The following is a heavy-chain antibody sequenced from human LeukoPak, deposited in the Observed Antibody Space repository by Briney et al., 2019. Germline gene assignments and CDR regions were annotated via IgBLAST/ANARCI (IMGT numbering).Heavy chain of an antibody. Sequence: GGSLRLSCAASGFTFNGYSMNWVRQAPGKGLDWVAVISYHGSDQYYADSVKGRFTISRDYSKNTLYLQMNSLRTEDTAVYYCARQDCSGGSCYLDYWGQGTLVTVSS. V-gene: IGHV3-30*03. CDR2: ISYHGSDQ. CDR3: ARQDCSGGSCYLDY. J-gene: IGHJ4*02. D-gene: IGHD2-15*01. CDR1: GFTFNGYS.